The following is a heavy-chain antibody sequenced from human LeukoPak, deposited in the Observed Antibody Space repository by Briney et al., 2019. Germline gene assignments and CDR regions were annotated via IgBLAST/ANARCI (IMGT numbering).Heavy chain of an antibody. V-gene: IGHV3-48*04. Sequence: GGSLRLSCAASGFTFSSYWMSWVRQAPGKGLEWVSYIGPSGSNIYYADSVKGRLTISRDNAKNSLYLQMNSLRAEDTAVYYCASWFGGVIDSGYWGQGTLVTVSS. D-gene: IGHD3-16*02. CDR2: IGPSGSNI. CDR1: GFTFSSYW. J-gene: IGHJ4*02. CDR3: ASWFGGVIDSGY.